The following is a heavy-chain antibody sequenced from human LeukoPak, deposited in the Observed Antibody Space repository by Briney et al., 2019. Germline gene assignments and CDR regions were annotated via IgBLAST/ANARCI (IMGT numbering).Heavy chain of an antibody. CDR2: IYYSGST. D-gene: IGHD6-19*01. Sequence: PSETLSLTCTVSGGSISSYYWSWIRQPPGKGLEWIGYIYYSGSTNYNPSLKSRVTISVDTSKNQFSPKLSSVTAADTAVYYCARVGAVAGQKYYFDYWGQGTLVTVSS. V-gene: IGHV4-59*01. CDR3: ARVGAVAGQKYYFDY. CDR1: GGSISSYY. J-gene: IGHJ4*02.